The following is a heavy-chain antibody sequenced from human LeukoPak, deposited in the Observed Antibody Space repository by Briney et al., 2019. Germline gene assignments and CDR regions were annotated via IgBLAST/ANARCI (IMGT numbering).Heavy chain of an antibody. CDR3: ASSRRAAARSYFDY. CDR2: IIPIFGTV. Sequence: GASVKVSCKASGGTFSSYAISWVRQAPGQGLEWMGGIIPIFGTVNYAQKFQGRVTITADKSTSTAYMELSSLRSEDTAVYYCASSRRAAARSYFDYWGQGTLVTVSS. J-gene: IGHJ4*02. V-gene: IGHV1-69*06. D-gene: IGHD6-13*01. CDR1: GGTFSSYA.